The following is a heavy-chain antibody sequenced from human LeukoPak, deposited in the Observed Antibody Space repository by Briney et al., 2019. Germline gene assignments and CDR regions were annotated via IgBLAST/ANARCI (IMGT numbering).Heavy chain of an antibody. V-gene: IGHV3-23*01. D-gene: IGHD3-3*01. CDR2: ISGSGGST. CDR3: AKDPNYDFWSGLYYFDY. Sequence: PGGSLRLSCAASGFTFSSYAMSWVRQALGKGLEWVSAISGSGGSTYYADSVKGRFTISRDNSKNTLYLQMNSLRAEDTAVYYCAKDPNYDFWSGLYYFDYWGQGTLVTVSS. CDR1: GFTFSSYA. J-gene: IGHJ4*02.